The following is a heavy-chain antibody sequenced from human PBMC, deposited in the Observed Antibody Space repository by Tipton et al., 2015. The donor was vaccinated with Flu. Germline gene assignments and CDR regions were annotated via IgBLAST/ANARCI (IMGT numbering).Heavy chain of an antibody. Sequence: TLSLTCAVYGGSFSGYYWSWIRQPPGKGLEWIGEINHSGSTNYNPSLKSRVTISVDTSKNQFSLKLSSVTAADTAVYYCARFNALYYFDYWGQGTLVTVSS. V-gene: IGHV4-34*01. D-gene: IGHD2-2*01. J-gene: IGHJ4*02. CDR1: GGSFSGYY. CDR3: ARFNALYYFDY. CDR2: INHSGST.